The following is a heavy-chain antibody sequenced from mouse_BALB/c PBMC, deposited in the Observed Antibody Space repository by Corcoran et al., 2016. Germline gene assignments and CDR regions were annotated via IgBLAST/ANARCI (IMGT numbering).Heavy chain of an antibody. CDR2: INTYTGEP. CDR3: ARHGSSRYYAMDY. CDR1: GYAFTNYG. Sequence: QIQLVQSGPELKKPGETVKISCKASGYAFTNYGMNWVKQAPGKGLKWMGWINTYTGEPTYADDFKGRFAFSLETSASTAYLQLNNLKNEDTATYFCARHGSSRYYAMDYWGQGTSVTVSS. J-gene: IGHJ4*01. V-gene: IGHV9-3-1*01. D-gene: IGHD1-1*01.